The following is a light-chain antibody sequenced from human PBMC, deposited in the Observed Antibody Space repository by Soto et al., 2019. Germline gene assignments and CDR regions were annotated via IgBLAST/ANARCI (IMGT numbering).Light chain of an antibody. V-gene: IGKV3-15*01. Sequence: EKVMTQSPATLSVSPGERVTLSCRASQSVATNLAWYQQKPGQAPRLLISGAYIRATGIPDRFIGSGSWTEFTLTITSLQSEDFAVYYCQHYNDLPLTFGQWTKVEIK. CDR3: QHYNDLPLT. J-gene: IGKJ1*01. CDR2: GAY. CDR1: QSVATN.